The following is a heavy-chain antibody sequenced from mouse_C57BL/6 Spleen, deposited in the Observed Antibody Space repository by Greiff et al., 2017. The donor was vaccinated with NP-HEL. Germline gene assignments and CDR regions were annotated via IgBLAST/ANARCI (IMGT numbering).Heavy chain of an antibody. CDR1: GYTFTSYT. V-gene: IGHV1S26*01. J-gene: IGHJ2*01. CDR2: INPSSGYT. Sequence: VQLQQSGPELVKPGASVKMSCKASGYTFTSYTMHWVKQRPGQGLEWIGYINPSSGYTKYNQKFKDKATLTADKSSSTAYMQLSSLTSEDSAVYYCAREDYDYDYFDYWGQGTTLTVSS. CDR3: AREDYDYDYFDY. D-gene: IGHD2-4*01.